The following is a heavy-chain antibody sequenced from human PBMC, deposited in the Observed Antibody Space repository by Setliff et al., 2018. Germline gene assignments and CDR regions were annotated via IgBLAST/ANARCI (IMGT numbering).Heavy chain of an antibody. J-gene: IGHJ4*02. CDR1: GFTFSSYA. CDR2: MSASGTST. V-gene: IGHV3-23*01. CDR3: AKSPVAYCSGAFCYPFDY. D-gene: IGHD2-15*01. Sequence: PGGSLSLSCETSGFTFSSYAMSWVRQAPGKGLEWVSAMSASGTSTYHADSVKGRFTISGDNSKNTLYLQMNSLRAEYTAVDFCAKSPVAYCSGAFCYPFDYWGQGTLVTVSS.